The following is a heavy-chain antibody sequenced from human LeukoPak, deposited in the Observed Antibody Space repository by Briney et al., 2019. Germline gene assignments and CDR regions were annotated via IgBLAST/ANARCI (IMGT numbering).Heavy chain of an antibody. CDR2: INHSGST. Sequence: GSLRLSCAASGFTFSSYAMSWIRQPPGKGLEWIGEINHSGSTNYNPSLKSRVTISVDTSKNQFSLKLSSVTAADTAVYYCARVMVLNYYYYGMDVWGQGTTVTVSS. CDR3: ARVMVLNYYYYGMDV. V-gene: IGHV4-34*01. J-gene: IGHJ6*02. CDR1: GFTFSSYA. D-gene: IGHD2-8*01.